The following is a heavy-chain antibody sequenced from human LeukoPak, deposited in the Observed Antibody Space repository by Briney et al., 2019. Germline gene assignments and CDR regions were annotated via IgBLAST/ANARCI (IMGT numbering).Heavy chain of an antibody. Sequence: GGSLRLSCAASGFTFSNSAMSWVRQAPGKGLEWVSAISGSGTNTFYADSVKGRFTISRDNSKNTLYLQMNSLRAEDTAVYYCARDQVDYDSSGYLDYWGQGTLVTVSS. CDR2: ISGSGTNT. CDR3: ARDQVDYDSSGYLDY. V-gene: IGHV3-23*01. J-gene: IGHJ4*02. CDR1: GFTFSNSA. D-gene: IGHD3-22*01.